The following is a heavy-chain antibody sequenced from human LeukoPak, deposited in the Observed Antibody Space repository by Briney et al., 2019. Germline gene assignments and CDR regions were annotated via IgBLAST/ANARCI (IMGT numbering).Heavy chain of an antibody. D-gene: IGHD2-15*01. CDR2: IYYSGST. CDR1: GGSISSYY. Sequence: PSETLSLTCTVSGGSISSYYWSWIRQPPGKGLEWIGYIYYSGSTNYNPSLKSRVTISVDTSKNQFSLKLRSVTAADTAVYYCARASGYCSGGSCLPLDYWGQGTLVTVSS. CDR3: ARASGYCSGGSCLPLDY. J-gene: IGHJ4*02. V-gene: IGHV4-59*01.